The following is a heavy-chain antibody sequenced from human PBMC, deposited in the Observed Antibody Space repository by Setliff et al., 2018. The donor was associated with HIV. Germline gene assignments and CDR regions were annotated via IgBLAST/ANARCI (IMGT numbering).Heavy chain of an antibody. Sequence: GASVKVSCKASGYIFTSYAMNWVRQAPGQGLEWMGWINTNTGNPTYAQGFTGRFVFSLDTSVSTAYLQILKAEDTAVYYCARTGPSTDGYNLVIDYWGQGTLVTVSS. CDR2: INTNTGNP. D-gene: IGHD5-12*01. J-gene: IGHJ4*02. V-gene: IGHV7-4-1*01. CDR3: ARTGPSTDGYNLVIDY. CDR1: GYIFTSYA.